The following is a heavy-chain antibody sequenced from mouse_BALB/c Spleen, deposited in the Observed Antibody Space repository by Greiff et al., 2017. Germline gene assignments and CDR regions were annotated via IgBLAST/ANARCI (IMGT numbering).Heavy chain of an antibody. CDR3: ARCYGNPLAY. Sequence: QVQLQQPGAELVKPGASVKLSCKASGYTFTSYWMHWVKQRPGQGLEWIGEINPSNGRTNYNEKFKSKATLTVDKSSSTAYMQLSSLTSEDSAVYYCARCYGNPLAYWGQGTLVTVSA. CDR1: GYTFTSYW. V-gene: IGHV1S81*02. J-gene: IGHJ3*01. D-gene: IGHD2-1*01. CDR2: INPSNGRT.